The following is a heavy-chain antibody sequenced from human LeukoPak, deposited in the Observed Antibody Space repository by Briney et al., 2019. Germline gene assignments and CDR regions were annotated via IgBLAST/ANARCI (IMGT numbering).Heavy chain of an antibody. Sequence: SETLSLTCAVSGVPFSNYYWSWVRQSPTKGLEWIGEINHSGYTNYNPSLKSRVTISIDTSKNQFPLMVTSMTAADTGVYYCTRAVAGHPDWGQGTLVTVSS. CDR1: GVPFSNYY. J-gene: IGHJ4*02. V-gene: IGHV4-34*01. D-gene: IGHD6-19*01. CDR3: TRAVAGHPD. CDR2: INHSGYT.